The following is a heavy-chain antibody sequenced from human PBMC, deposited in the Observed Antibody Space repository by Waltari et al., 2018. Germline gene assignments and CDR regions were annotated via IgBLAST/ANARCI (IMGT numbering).Heavy chain of an antibody. CDR2: IRYDGSNK. CDR1: GFTFSSYG. CDR3: ATGDSHAFDM. V-gene: IGHV3-30*02. Sequence: QVQLVESGGGVVQPGGSLRLSCAASGFTFSSYGMHWVRQAPGKGLEWVAFIRYDGSNKYYADSVKGRFTISRDNSKNTLYLQMNSLRAEDTAVYYCATGDSHAFDMWGQGTLVIVSS. D-gene: IGHD4-17*01. J-gene: IGHJ3*02.